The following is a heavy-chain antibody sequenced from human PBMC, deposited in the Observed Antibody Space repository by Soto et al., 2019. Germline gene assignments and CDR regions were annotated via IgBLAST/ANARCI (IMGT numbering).Heavy chain of an antibody. J-gene: IGHJ6*02. Sequence: EVQLVESGGGLVKPGGSLRLSCAASGFTFSSYSMNWVRQAPGKGLEWVSSISSSSSYIYYADSVKGRFTISRDNAKNSMHLQMNSLTAEATAVYYCATTTLAGTTYYYYCMDVCGQGTTVTVSS. CDR2: ISSSSSYI. CDR3: ATTTLAGTTYYYYCMDV. CDR1: GFTFSSYS. D-gene: IGHD1-7*01. V-gene: IGHV3-21*01.